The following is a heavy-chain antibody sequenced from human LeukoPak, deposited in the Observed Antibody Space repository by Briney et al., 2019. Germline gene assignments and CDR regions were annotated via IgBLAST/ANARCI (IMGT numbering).Heavy chain of an antibody. D-gene: IGHD3-10*01. CDR1: DGSISDSLYY. CDR2: IYYSGIT. CDR3: ARHFVYYYGSGTYYPCWFDP. V-gene: IGHV4-39*01. Sequence: SETLSLTCTVSDGSISDSLYYWGWIRQSPGKGLEWIGSIYYSGITYYNPSLKSRVTISVDTSRNQFSLKLSSVTAADTTVYYCARHFVYYYGSGTYYPCWFDPWGQGTLVTVSS. J-gene: IGHJ5*02.